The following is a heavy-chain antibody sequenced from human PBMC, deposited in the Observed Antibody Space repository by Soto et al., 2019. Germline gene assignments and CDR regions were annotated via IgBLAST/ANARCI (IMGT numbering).Heavy chain of an antibody. J-gene: IGHJ4*02. CDR3: ATKPGPGYYYDSSGYTYYFDY. Sequence: ASVKVSCKASGGTFSSYAISWVRQAPGQGLEWMGGIIPIFGTANYAQKFQGRVTITADESTSTAYMELSSLRSEDTAVYYCATKPGPGYYYDSSGYTYYFDYWGQGTLVTVSS. V-gene: IGHV1-69*13. CDR1: GGTFSSYA. D-gene: IGHD3-22*01. CDR2: IIPIFGTA.